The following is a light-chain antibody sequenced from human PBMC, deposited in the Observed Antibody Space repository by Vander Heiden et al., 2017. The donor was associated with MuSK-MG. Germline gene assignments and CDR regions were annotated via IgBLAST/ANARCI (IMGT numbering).Light chain of an antibody. V-gene: IGKV3-20*01. CDR1: QSVSSSY. CDR2: GAS. Sequence: EIVLTQSPGTLSLSPGERATLSCRASQSVSSSYLAWYQQKPGQAPRLLIYGASSRAPGIPDRFSGSGSVTDFTLTISRLEPEDFAVYYCQQDGSSPRTFGQGTKVEIK. J-gene: IGKJ1*01. CDR3: QQDGSSPRT.